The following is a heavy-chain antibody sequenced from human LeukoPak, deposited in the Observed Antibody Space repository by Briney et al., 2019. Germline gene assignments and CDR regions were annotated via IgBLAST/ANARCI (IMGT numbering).Heavy chain of an antibody. CDR1: GGSFSGYY. V-gene: IGHV4-34*01. J-gene: IGHJ4*02. D-gene: IGHD3-22*01. CDR2: INHSGST. CDR3: ARARYHYDSSVDY. Sequence: SETLSLTCAVYGGSFSGYYWSWIRQPPGKGLEWIGEINHSGSTNYNPSLKSRVIISVDTSKNQFSLKLSSVTAADTAVYYCARARYHYDSSVDYWGQVTLVTVSS.